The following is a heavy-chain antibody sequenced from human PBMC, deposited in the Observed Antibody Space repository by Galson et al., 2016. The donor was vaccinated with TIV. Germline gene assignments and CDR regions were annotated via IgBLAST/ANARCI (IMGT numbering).Heavy chain of an antibody. D-gene: IGHD4-17*01. V-gene: IGHV4-31*03. CDR3: ARDKNDYGVDAFDI. CDR1: GGFINSGGYY. J-gene: IGHJ3*02. Sequence: TLSLTCTVSGGFINSGGYYWSWLRQHPGKGLEWIGYIYFSGTTQYNPSLKSRVTISVDTSKTRFSLNLSSVTAADTAVYYCARDKNDYGVDAFDIWGQGTMVIVSS. CDR2: IYFSGTT.